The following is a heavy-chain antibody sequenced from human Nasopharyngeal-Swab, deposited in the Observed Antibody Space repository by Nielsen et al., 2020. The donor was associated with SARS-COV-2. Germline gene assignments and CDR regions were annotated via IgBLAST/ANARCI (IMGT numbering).Heavy chain of an antibody. CDR2: VYFTGST. CDR1: GASIGSSSYY. V-gene: IGHV4-39*01. CDR3: ARPHPNYEFPHAFEI. Sequence: SETLSLTCTVSGASIGSSSYYWGWIRQPPGKGLEWIGSVYFTGSTHYNPSLKSRVTISVDTSNNQFSLNLSSVTAADTAVYYCARPHPNYEFPHAFEIWGQGTMVTVSS. D-gene: IGHD3-22*01. J-gene: IGHJ3*02.